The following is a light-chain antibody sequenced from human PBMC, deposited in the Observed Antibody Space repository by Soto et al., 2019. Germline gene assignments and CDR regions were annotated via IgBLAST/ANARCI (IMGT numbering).Light chain of an antibody. V-gene: IGKV1-9*01. CDR3: QHLDNYPAIF. CDR1: QGIGSY. CDR2: AAS. Sequence: DIQLTQSPSFLSASVGDRVPITCRASQGIGSYLAWYQQRPGKAPKLLIYAASTLQIGVPSRCSGSGSGTEFTLTINSLQPDVSATVYCQHLDNYPAIFFGQGTRKEIK. J-gene: IGKJ5*01.